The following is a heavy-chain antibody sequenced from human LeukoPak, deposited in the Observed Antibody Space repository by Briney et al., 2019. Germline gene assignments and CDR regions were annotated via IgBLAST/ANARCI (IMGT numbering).Heavy chain of an antibody. CDR1: GFTFSSNW. V-gene: IGHV3-74*01. D-gene: IGHD2-8*02. CDR2: INNDGSST. Sequence: GGSLRLSCAASGFTFSSNWMHWVRQGPGKGLVWVSRINNDGSSTNYADSVMGRFTISRDNAKNTLYLEMNSLRAEDTAVYYCSRAKTGAISYPDYWGQGTLVTVSS. CDR3: SRAKTGAISYPDY. J-gene: IGHJ4*02.